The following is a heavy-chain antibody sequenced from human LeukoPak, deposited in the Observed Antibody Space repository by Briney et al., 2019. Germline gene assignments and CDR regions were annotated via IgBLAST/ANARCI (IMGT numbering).Heavy chain of an antibody. CDR3: ASDIYPSGYSYY. D-gene: IGHD3-22*01. CDR2: ISYDGSNK. Sequence: GGSLRLSCAASGFTFSSYAMHWVRQAPGKGLEWVAVISYDGSNKYYADSVKGRFTISRDNSKNTLYLQMNSLRAEDTAVYYCASDIYPSGYSYYWGQGTLVTVSS. CDR1: GFTFSSYA. J-gene: IGHJ4*02. V-gene: IGHV3-30-3*01.